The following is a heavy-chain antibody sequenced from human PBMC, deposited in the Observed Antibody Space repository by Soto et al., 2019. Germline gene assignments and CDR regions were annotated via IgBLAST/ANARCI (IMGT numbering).Heavy chain of an antibody. J-gene: IGHJ6*02. CDR1: GYSFTSYW. V-gene: IGHV5-10-1*01. CDR3: ARRVVVAATPSLYYYYGIDV. CDR2: IDPSDSYT. Sequence: PGESLKISCKGSGYSFTSYWISWVRQMPGKGLEWMGRIDPSDSYTNYSPSFQGHVTISADKSISTAYLQWSSLKASDTAMYYCARRVVVAATPSLYYYYGIDVWGQGTTVTVSS. D-gene: IGHD2-15*01.